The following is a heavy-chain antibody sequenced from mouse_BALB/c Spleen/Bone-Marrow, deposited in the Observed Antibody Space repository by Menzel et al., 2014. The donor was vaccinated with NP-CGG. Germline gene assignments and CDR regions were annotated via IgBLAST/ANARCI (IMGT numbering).Heavy chain of an antibody. J-gene: IGHJ4*01. V-gene: IGHV1-53*01. CDR3: TRDGHSYYAMDY. Sequence: QVHVKQSGTELVKPGASVKLSCKASGYTYTTYYIYWVKQRAGQGLEWIGEINPSNGGTNFNEKYKSKATLTVDKSSSTSYMQLSSLTSEDSAVYYCTRDGHSYYAMDYWGQGTSVTVSS. D-gene: IGHD2-3*01. CDR2: INPSNGGT. CDR1: GYTYTTYY.